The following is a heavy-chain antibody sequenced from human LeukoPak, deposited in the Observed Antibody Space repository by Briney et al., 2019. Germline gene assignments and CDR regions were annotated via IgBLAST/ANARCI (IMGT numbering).Heavy chain of an antibody. CDR2: INHSGST. Sequence: SETLSLTCAVYGGSFSGYYWSWIRQPPGKGLEWIGEINHSGSTNYNPSLKSRVTISVDTSKNQFSLKLSSVTAADTAVYYCARPRGVTLLSPMNAFDIWGQGTMVTVSS. V-gene: IGHV4-34*01. CDR3: ARPRGVTLLSPMNAFDI. J-gene: IGHJ3*02. D-gene: IGHD3-10*01. CDR1: GGSFSGYY.